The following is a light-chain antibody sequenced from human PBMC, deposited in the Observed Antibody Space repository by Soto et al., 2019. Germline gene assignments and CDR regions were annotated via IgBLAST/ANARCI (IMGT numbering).Light chain of an antibody. CDR1: QSISSY. Sequence: PSSLSASVGDRVTITCRASQSISSYLNWYQQKPGKAPKLLIYAASSLQSGVPSRFSGSGSGTDFTLTISSLQPEDFATYFCLQDYNYPLTFGGGTKVDI. CDR2: AAS. J-gene: IGKJ4*01. V-gene: IGKV1-39*01. CDR3: LQDYNYPLT.